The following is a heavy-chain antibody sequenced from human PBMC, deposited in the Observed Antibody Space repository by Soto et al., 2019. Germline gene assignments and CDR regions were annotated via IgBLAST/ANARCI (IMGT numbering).Heavy chain of an antibody. CDR2: INPNSGGT. CDR3: ARAGRIQLWLGWFDP. Sequence: ASVKVSCKASGYTFTGYYMHWVRQAPGQGLEWMGWINPNSGGTNYAQKFQGRVTMTRDTSISTAYMELSRLRSDDTAVYYCARAGRIQLWLGWFDPWGQGTLVTVSS. CDR1: GYTFTGYY. J-gene: IGHJ5*02. D-gene: IGHD5-18*01. V-gene: IGHV1-2*02.